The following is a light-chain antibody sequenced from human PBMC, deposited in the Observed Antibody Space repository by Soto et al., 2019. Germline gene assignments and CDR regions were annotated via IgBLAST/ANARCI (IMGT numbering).Light chain of an antibody. Sequence: EIVLTQSPGTLSLSPGERATLSCRASQSVSSSYLAWYQQKPGQAPRLLIYGASSRATGIPDRFSGSGSGTDFTLTISRLESEDFAVYYCQQYGSSPPSTFGQGTKLESK. CDR1: QSVSSSY. J-gene: IGKJ2*02. CDR2: GAS. CDR3: QQYGSSPPST. V-gene: IGKV3-20*01.